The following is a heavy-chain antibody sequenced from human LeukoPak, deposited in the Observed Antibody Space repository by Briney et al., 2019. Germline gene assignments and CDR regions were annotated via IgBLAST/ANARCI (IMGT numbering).Heavy chain of an antibody. CDR3: ARERVGADNNWSDP. CDR1: GGSISSYY. CDR2: IYYSGST. D-gene: IGHD1-26*01. J-gene: IGHJ5*02. V-gene: IGHV4-59*12. Sequence: SETLSLTCTVSGGSISSYYWSWIRQPPGKGLEWIGYIYYSGSTNYNPSLKSRVTISVDTSKNQFSLKLSSVTAADTAVYYCARERVGADNNWSDPWGQGTLVTVSS.